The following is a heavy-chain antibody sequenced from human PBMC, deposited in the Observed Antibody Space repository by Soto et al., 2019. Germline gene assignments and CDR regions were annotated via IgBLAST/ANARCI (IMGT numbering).Heavy chain of an antibody. V-gene: IGHV3-23*01. CDR1: GFTFSSYA. D-gene: IGHD2-2*01. CDR3: AKGGYIVVVPADIDYYYYMDV. CDR2: ISGSGGST. J-gene: IGHJ6*03. Sequence: EVQLLESGGGLVQPGGSLRLSCAASGFTFSSYAMSWVRQAPGKGLEWVSAISGSGGSTYYADSVKGRFTISRDNSKNTLYLQMNSLRAEDKAVYYCAKGGYIVVVPADIDYYYYMDVWGKGTTVTVSS.